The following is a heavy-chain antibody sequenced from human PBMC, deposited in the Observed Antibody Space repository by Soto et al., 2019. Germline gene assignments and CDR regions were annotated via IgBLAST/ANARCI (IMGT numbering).Heavy chain of an antibody. Sequence: SETLSLTCTVSGGSISSSSYYWGWIRQPPGKGLEWIGSIYYSGSTYYNPSLKSRVTISVDTSKNQFSLKLSSVTAADTAVYYCARHLAPSIAYYYGSGVNDYWGQGTLVTVSS. CDR3: ARHLAPSIAYYYGSGVNDY. CDR2: IYYSGST. D-gene: IGHD3-10*01. CDR1: GGSISSSSYY. J-gene: IGHJ4*02. V-gene: IGHV4-39*01.